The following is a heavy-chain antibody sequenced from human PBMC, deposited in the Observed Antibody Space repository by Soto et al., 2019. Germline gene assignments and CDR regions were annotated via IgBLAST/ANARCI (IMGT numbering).Heavy chain of an antibody. CDR1: GYTFTSYA. J-gene: IGHJ4*02. D-gene: IGHD2-8*02. CDR3: ARDKITGLFDY. Sequence: VASVKVSCKASGYTFTSYAMHWVRQAPGQRLEWMGWINAGNGNTKYSQKFQGRVTITRDTSASTAYMELNSLRSEDTAVYYCARDKITGLFDYWGQGTLVTVSS. CDR2: INAGNGNT. V-gene: IGHV1-3*01.